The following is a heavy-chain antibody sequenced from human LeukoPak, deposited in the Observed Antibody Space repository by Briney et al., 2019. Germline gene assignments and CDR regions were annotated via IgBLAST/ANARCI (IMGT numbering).Heavy chain of an antibody. J-gene: IGHJ5*02. CDR1: GFTFSTYA. D-gene: IGHD3-3*01. Sequence: PGGSLRLSCAASGFTFSTYAMSWARQAPGKGLEWVSVIYSGGNTYYADSVKGRLTISRDNSKNTLYLQMNNLRAEDTAVYYCARVPGGIFEGWLDPWGQGTLVTVSS. CDR3: ARVPGGIFEGWLDP. V-gene: IGHV3-53*01. CDR2: IYSGGNT.